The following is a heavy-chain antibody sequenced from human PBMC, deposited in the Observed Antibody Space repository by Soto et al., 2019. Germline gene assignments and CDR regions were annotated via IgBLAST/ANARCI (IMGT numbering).Heavy chain of an antibody. CDR2: IYYSGST. CDR1: GGSISSGGYY. CDR3: ARTSKERTGLLNWFDP. J-gene: IGHJ5*02. V-gene: IGHV4-31*03. Sequence: KPSETLSLTCTVSGGSISSGGYYWSWIRQHPGEGLEWIGYIYYSGSTYYNPSLKSRVTISVDTSKNQFSLKLSSVTAADTAVYYCARTSKERTGLLNWFDPWGQGTLVTVSS. D-gene: IGHD4-17*01.